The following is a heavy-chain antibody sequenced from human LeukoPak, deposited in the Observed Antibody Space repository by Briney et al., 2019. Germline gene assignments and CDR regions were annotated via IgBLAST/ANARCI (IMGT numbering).Heavy chain of an antibody. CDR3: ARKQPTRYSIAVAGTDEYYYYGMDV. CDR1: GFTFSSYA. J-gene: IGHJ6*02. Sequence: GRSLRLSCAASGFTFSSYAMHWVRQAPGKGLEWVTVISYDGSNKYYADSVKGRFTISRDNSKNTLYLQMNSLRAEDTAVYYCARKQPTRYSIAVAGTDEYYYYGMDVWGQGTTVTVSS. D-gene: IGHD6-19*01. CDR2: ISYDGSNK. V-gene: IGHV3-30-3*01.